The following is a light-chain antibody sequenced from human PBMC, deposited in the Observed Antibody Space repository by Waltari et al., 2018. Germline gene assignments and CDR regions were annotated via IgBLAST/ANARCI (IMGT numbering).Light chain of an antibody. J-gene: IGKJ1*01. Sequence: EIVMTQSPATLSVSPGERATLSCRASQSVSSSVAWYQQKPGQAPRPLIFGASTRATGIPASFSGSGSGTEFTLTISSLQSEDFAVYYCQQYNNWPWTFGQGTKVEIK. CDR1: QSVSSS. V-gene: IGKV3-15*01. CDR2: GAS. CDR3: QQYNNWPWT.